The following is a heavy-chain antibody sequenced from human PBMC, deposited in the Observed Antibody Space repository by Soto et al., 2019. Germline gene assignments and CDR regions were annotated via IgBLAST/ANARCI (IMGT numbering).Heavy chain of an antibody. CDR3: VRPRPSGENYGMDV. V-gene: IGHV3-53*01. CDR2: LYTEGTT. CDR1: GLTVSHNY. J-gene: IGHJ6*04. D-gene: IGHD3-16*01. Sequence: EVQLVESGGGLIQPGGSLRLSCVASGLTVSHNYMAWVRQAPEMGLEWVSILYTEGTTYYADSVKGRFTISRDSSKNTLFLQMDSLRAEDTAVYYCVRPRPSGENYGMDVCGKGTTVTVSS.